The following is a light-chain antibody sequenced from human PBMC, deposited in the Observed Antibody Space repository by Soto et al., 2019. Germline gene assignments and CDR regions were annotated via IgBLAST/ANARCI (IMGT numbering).Light chain of an antibody. V-gene: IGKV1-5*01. CDR2: DAS. Sequence: DIQMTQSPSTLSASVGDRVTITCRASQSISSWLAWYQQKPGKAPKLLIYDASSLESEVPSRFSGSGSGTEFTLTISSLQPDDVATYYCQQYNSYSPLAFGGGTKVEIK. CDR3: QQYNSYSPLA. CDR1: QSISSW. J-gene: IGKJ4*01.